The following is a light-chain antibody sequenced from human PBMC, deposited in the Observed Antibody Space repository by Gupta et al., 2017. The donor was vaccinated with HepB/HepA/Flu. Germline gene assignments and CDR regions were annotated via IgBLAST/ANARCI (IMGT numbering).Light chain of an antibody. Sequence: SFELPKPPPVPVASGQTASITCPGDKLGDKYACWYQQKPGQRPMLVIYQDSKQPSGISERFSGSNSGNTATLTISGTQAMDEADYYCQAWDSSNVVFGGGTKLTVL. CDR2: QDS. CDR1: KLGDKY. J-gene: IGLJ2*01. CDR3: QAWDSSNVV. V-gene: IGLV3-1*01.